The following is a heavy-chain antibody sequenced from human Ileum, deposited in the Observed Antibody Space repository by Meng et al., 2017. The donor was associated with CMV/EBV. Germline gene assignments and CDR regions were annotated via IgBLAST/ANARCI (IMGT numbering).Heavy chain of an antibody. V-gene: IGHV3-66*02. D-gene: IGHD3-10*01. CDR2: MYSNGDT. CDR3: GRAGEWLDGRGYGPVDY. Sequence: GGSLRLSCAASGFTVGSNYMGWARQAPGKGLEWVSVMYSNGDTYYGDSVKGRFSISRDSSKNTLYLQMDSLRPEDTAFYYCGRAGEWLDGRGYGPVDYWGQGTLVTVSS. J-gene: IGHJ4*02. CDR1: GFTVGSNY.